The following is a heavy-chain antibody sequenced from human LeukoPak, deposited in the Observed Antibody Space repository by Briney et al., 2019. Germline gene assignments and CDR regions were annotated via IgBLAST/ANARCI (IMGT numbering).Heavy chain of an antibody. Sequence: GGSLRLSCTASGLTLSNYWMIWVRQAPGKGLQWVAKIKQNGSEKYYVDSVKGRFTISRDNAENSLYLQMNSLRVEDTAVYYCAARSSGNPYFWGQGTLVTVSS. V-gene: IGHV3-7*03. D-gene: IGHD1-26*01. CDR3: AARSSGNPYF. CDR1: GLTLSNYW. J-gene: IGHJ4*02. CDR2: IKQNGSEK.